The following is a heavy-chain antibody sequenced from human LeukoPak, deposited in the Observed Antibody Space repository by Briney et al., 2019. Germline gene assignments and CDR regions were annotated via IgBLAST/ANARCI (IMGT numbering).Heavy chain of an antibody. V-gene: IGHV1-18*01. CDR1: GYTFTTYG. CDR3: AKGRGYSGSPGD. D-gene: IGHD1-26*01. Sequence: ASVKVSCKASGYTFTTYGINWVRQAPGQGLEWMGWISTYNGNTNYDQKFHGRVTMTTDTSTSTAYMELRSLTSDDTAVYYCAKGRGYSGSPGDWGQGTLVTVSS. CDR2: ISTYNGNT. J-gene: IGHJ4*02.